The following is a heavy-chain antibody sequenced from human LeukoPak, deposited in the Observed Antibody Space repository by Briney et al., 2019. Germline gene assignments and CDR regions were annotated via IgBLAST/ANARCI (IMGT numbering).Heavy chain of an antibody. CDR3: ARENSSGWFLPSFDY. CDR2: ISAYNGNT. V-gene: IGHV1-18*01. Sequence: ASVKVSCKASGGTFSSYAISWVRQAPGQGLEWMGWISAYNGNTNYAQKLQGRVTMTTDTSTSTAYMELRSLRSDDTAVYYCARENSSGWFLPSFDYWGQGTLVTVSS. D-gene: IGHD6-19*01. CDR1: GGTFSSYA. J-gene: IGHJ4*02.